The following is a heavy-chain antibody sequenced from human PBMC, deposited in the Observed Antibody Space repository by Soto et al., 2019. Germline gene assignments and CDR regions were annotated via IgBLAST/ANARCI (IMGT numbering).Heavy chain of an antibody. Sequence: SETLSLTCTVSGGSISSSSYYWGWIRQPPGKGLEWIGSIYYSGSTYYNPSLKSRVTISVDTSKNQFSLKLSSVTAADTAVYYCATLNYHGSGSYRAFDPSGEGTLVTVSA. CDR3: ATLNYHGSGSYRAFDP. J-gene: IGHJ5*02. CDR2: IYYSGST. D-gene: IGHD3-10*01. CDR1: GGSISSSSYY. V-gene: IGHV4-39*01.